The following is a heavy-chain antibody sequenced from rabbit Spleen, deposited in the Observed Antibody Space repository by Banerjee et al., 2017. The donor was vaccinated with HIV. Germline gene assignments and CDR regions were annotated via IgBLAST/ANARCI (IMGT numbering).Heavy chain of an antibody. CDR3: ARDLVVVIGWNFSL. D-gene: IGHD8-1*01. CDR1: GFSFSSNYY. CDR2: IYTGDGST. Sequence: QSLEESGGGLVQPEGSLTLTCTASGFSFSSNYYMCWVRQAPGKGLEWIGCIYTGDGSTAYASWAKGRFTVSKTSSTTVTLQLNGLTAADTATYFCARDLVVVIGWNFSLWGPGTLVTVS. V-gene: IGHV1S40*01. J-gene: IGHJ4*01.